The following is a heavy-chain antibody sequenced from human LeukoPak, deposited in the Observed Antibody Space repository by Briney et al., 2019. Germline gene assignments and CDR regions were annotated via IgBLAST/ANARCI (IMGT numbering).Heavy chain of an antibody. CDR1: GFAFSSYG. J-gene: IGHJ4*02. CDR3: VRGPYGSGSYR. CDR2: IWYDGSNQ. D-gene: IGHD3-10*01. Sequence: PGGSLRLSCAASGFAFSSYGMHWVRQAPGKGLEWVAAIWYDGSNQYYADSVKGRFTISRDNSKNTLYLQMNSLRAEDTAVYYCVRGPYGSGSYRWGQGTLVTASA. V-gene: IGHV3-33*01.